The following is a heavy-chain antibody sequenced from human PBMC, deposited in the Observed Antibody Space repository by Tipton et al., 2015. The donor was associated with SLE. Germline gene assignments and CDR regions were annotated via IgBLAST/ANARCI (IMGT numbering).Heavy chain of an antibody. Sequence: TLSLTCIVSGGSINSYNNYWSWIRQHPGKGLEWIGYIYYSGSAYYNPSLKSRVTISVDTSKNQFSLKLSSVTAADTAVYYCARGGAFDIWGQGTMVTVSS. D-gene: IGHD1-26*01. CDR3: ARGGAFDI. J-gene: IGHJ3*02. V-gene: IGHV4-31*03. CDR2: IYYSGSA. CDR1: GGSINSYNNY.